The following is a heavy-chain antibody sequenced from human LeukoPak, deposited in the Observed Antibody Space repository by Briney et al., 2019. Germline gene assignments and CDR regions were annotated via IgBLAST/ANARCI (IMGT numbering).Heavy chain of an antibody. V-gene: IGHV1-2*06. J-gene: IGHJ6*02. CDR3: ARGPTSSSWYGYYYYGMDV. CDR2: INPNSGGT. D-gene: IGHD6-13*01. CDR1: GGTFSNYA. Sequence: GASVKVSCKASGGTFSNYAIIWVRQAPGQGLEWMGRINPNSGGTNYAQKFQGRVTMTRDTSISTAYMELSRPRSDDTAVYYCARGPTSSSWYGYYYYGMDVWGQGTTVTVSS.